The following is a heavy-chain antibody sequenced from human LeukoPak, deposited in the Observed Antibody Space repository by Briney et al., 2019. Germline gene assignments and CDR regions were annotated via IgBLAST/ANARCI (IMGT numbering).Heavy chain of an antibody. CDR3: ARPDRHYYDSSGYHGPYFQH. CDR2: INPSGGST. D-gene: IGHD3-22*01. V-gene: IGHV1-46*01. Sequence: GASVKVSCKASGYTFTSYYMHWVRQAPGQGLEWMGIINPSGGSTSYAQKFQGRVTMTRDMSTSTVYMELSSPRSEDTAVYYCARPDRHYYDSSGYHGPYFQHWGQGTLVTVSS. CDR1: GYTFTSYY. J-gene: IGHJ1*01.